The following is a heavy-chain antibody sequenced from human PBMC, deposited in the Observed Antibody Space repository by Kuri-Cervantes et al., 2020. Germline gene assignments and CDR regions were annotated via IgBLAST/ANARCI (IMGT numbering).Heavy chain of an antibody. CDR2: ISWNSLDI. CDR3: ARDHVSGPPPHWFDP. V-gene: IGHV3-9*01. D-gene: IGHD5-12*01. Sequence: GGSLRLSCVGSGFTFDDYGMHWVRHVPGKGLEWVAGISWNSLDIDYVDFVKGRFTISRDNAKNSLYLQMNSLRPDDTALYYCARDHVSGPPPHWFDPWGQGTLVTVSS. CDR1: GFTFDDYG. J-gene: IGHJ5*02.